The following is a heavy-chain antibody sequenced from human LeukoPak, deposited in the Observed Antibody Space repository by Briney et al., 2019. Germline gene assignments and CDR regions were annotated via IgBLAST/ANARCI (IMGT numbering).Heavy chain of an antibody. D-gene: IGHD6-19*01. CDR1: GFTFSSYE. CDR2: ISSSSSTI. V-gene: IGHV3-48*01. Sequence: GGSLRLSCAASGFTFSSYEMNWVRQAPGKGLEWVSYISSSSSTIYYADSVKGRFTISRDNAKNSLYLQMNSLRAEDTAVYYCARSWGRGSGWSFDYWGQGTLVTVSS. CDR3: ARSWGRGSGWSFDY. J-gene: IGHJ4*02.